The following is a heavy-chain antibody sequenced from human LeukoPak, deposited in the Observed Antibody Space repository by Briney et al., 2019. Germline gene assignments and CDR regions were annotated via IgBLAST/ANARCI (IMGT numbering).Heavy chain of an antibody. CDR3: ARSTSGYFTLYDY. J-gene: IGHJ4*02. Sequence: ASVKVSCKASGYTFTGYYMHWVRQAPGQGLEWMGRINPNSGGTDYAQEFQGRVTMTRDTSISTAYMDLSRLRSDDTAVYYCARSTSGYFTLYDYRGQGTLVTVSS. CDR1: GYTFTGYY. CDR2: INPNSGGT. V-gene: IGHV1-2*06. D-gene: IGHD3-3*01.